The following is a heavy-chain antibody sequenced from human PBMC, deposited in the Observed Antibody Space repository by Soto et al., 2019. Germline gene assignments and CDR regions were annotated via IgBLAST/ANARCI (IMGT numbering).Heavy chain of an antibody. V-gene: IGHV1-18*01. J-gene: IGHJ4*01. D-gene: IGHD6-13*01. CDR1: GYTFTSYG. CDR3: ARVKSVAGGKSYFDY. CDR2: INAYNGNT. Sequence: QVQLVQSGAEVKKPGASVKVSCKASGYTFTSYGISWVRQAPGQGLEWMGWINAYNGNTQYAQKLQGRVTMTTDTSTSTAYMERRSLRSDDTAVYYCARVKSVAGGKSYFDYWGQGTLVTVSS.